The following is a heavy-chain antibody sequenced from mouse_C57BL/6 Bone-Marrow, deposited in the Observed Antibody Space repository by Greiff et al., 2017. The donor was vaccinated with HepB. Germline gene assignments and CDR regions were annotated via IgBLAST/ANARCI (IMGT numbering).Heavy chain of an antibody. CDR3: ARYDYDRAWFAY. Sequence: VQLQQSGAELVKPGASVKLSCKASGYTFTSYWMHWVKQRPGQGLEWIGMIHPNSGSTNYNEKFKSKATLTVDKSSSTAYMQLSSLTSEDSAVYDCARYDYDRAWFAYWGQGTLVTVSA. CDR2: IHPNSGST. D-gene: IGHD2-4*01. J-gene: IGHJ3*01. V-gene: IGHV1-64*01. CDR1: GYTFTSYW.